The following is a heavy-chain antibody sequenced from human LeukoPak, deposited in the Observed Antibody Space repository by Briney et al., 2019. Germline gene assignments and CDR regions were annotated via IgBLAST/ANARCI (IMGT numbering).Heavy chain of an antibody. Sequence: SETLSLTCSVSGGSISSGPYFWSWIRQSPGQGLEWIGYIWPSGSTNYNPSLSGRVAISLDKSRNHFTLMVTAVTAADTAVYYCASSYGSQSYPKLIVTAVDNWGQGTLVTVSS. CDR3: ASSYGSQSYPKLIVTAVDN. J-gene: IGHJ4*02. CDR1: GGSISSGPYF. CDR2: IWPSGST. D-gene: IGHD3-10*01. V-gene: IGHV4-30-2*06.